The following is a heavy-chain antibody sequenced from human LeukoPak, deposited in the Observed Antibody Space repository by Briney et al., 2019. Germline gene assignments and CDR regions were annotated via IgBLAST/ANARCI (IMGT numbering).Heavy chain of an antibody. CDR3: ARTSGSNYYYYMDV. Sequence: SVKVSCKASGGTFSSYAISWVRQAPGQGLEWMGGIIPIFGTANYAQKFQGRVTITADESTGTAYMELRSLRSEDTAVYYCARTSGSNYYYYMDVWGKGTTVTVSS. J-gene: IGHJ6*03. V-gene: IGHV1-69*13. D-gene: IGHD6-6*01. CDR1: GGTFSSYA. CDR2: IIPIFGTA.